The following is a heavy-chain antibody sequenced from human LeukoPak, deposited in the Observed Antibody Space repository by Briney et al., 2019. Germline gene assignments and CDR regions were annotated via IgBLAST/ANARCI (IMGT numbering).Heavy chain of an antibody. D-gene: IGHD3-10*01. CDR3: ARDRGVFKVFDY. CDR1: GYTFTSYA. J-gene: IGHJ4*02. CDR2: INAGNGNT. V-gene: IGHV1-3*01. Sequence: ASVKVSCKASGYTFTSYAMHWVRQAPGQRLEWMGWINAGNGNTKYSQEFQGRVTITRDTSASTAYMELRSLRSDDTAVYYCARDRGVFKVFDYWGQGTLVTVSS.